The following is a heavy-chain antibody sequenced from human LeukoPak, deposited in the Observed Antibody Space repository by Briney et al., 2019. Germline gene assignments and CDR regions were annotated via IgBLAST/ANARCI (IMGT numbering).Heavy chain of an antibody. J-gene: IGHJ6*02. CDR3: ARDRGSAAAGTWYYAMDV. CDR1: GFIFSSFE. D-gene: IGHD6-13*01. V-gene: IGHV3-48*03. Sequence: GGSLRLSCAASGFIFSSFEVNWVRQAPGKGLEWVSPSTSSDNIHYADAVKGRFTSSRDNAKNSVYLQMNSLRAEDTAVYYCARDRGSAAAGTWYYAMDVWGQGTTVTVSS. CDR2: STSSDNI.